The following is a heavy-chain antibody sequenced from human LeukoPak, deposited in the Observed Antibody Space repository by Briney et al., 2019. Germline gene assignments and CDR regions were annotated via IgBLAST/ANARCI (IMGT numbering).Heavy chain of an antibody. D-gene: IGHD6-13*01. CDR1: GGSISDYY. V-gene: IGHV4-59*01. CDR2: IYYSGIT. J-gene: IGHJ4*02. CDR3: ARVSSTWLPDDD. Sequence: SETLSLTCTVSGGSISDYYWSWIRQPPGKGLEWIAYIYYSGITSYNPSLKSRVTISVDTSKNQFSLNLSSVTAADTAVYYCARVSSTWLPDDDWGQGTLVTVSS.